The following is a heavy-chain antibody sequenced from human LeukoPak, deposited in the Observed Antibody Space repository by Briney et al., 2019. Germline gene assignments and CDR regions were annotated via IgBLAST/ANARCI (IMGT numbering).Heavy chain of an antibody. V-gene: IGHV1-69*13. Sequence: GASVKVSCKASGGTLSRYAISWVRQAPGQGLEWMGGIIASFGTANYAQKFQGRVTISADESSGTAYMELSSLRSEDTAVYYCARDSIQLGVPYWGQGTLVTVSS. CDR2: IIASFGTA. D-gene: IGHD5-18*01. CDR1: GGTLSRYA. CDR3: ARDSIQLGVPY. J-gene: IGHJ4*02.